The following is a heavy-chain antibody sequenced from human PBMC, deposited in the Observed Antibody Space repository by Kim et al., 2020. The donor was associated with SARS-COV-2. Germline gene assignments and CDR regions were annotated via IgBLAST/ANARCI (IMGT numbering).Heavy chain of an antibody. V-gene: IGHV1-2*06. D-gene: IGHD3-22*01. J-gene: IGHJ4*02. CDR1: GYTFTGYD. Sequence: ASVKVSCKASGYTFTGYDMRWVRQAPGQGLEWMGRINPNSGDTNYAQKFQGRVTMTRDTSISTAYMELSRLRSDDTAVYYCARAHYYYDSSGYRDYWGQGTLVTVSS. CDR2: INPNSGDT. CDR3: ARAHYYYDSSGYRDY.